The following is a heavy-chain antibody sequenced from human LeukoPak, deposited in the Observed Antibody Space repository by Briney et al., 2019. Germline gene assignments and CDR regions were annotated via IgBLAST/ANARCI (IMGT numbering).Heavy chain of an antibody. D-gene: IGHD3-10*01. Sequence: GGSLRLSCAASGFTFSSYSMNWVRQAPGKGLEWVSSISSSSSYIYYADSVKGRFTISRDNAKNSLYLQMNSLRAEDTAVYYCARAWPYYYGSGYYFDYWGQGTLVTVSS. CDR1: GFTFSSYS. J-gene: IGHJ4*02. V-gene: IGHV3-21*01. CDR2: ISSSSSYI. CDR3: ARAWPYYYGSGYYFDY.